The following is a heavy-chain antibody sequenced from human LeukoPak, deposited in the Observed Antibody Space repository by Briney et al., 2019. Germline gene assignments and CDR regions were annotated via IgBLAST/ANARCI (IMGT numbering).Heavy chain of an antibody. CDR1: GGYISSGGYY. J-gene: IGHJ3*02. CDR2: IYYSGST. CDR3: ARVKSSSWYSDAFDI. V-gene: IGHV4-31*03. D-gene: IGHD6-13*01. Sequence: SETLSLTCTVSGGYISSGGYYWSWIRQHPGKGLEWIGYIYYSGSTYYNPSLKSRVTISVDTSKNQFSLKLSSVTAADTAVYYCARVKSSSWYSDAFDIWGQGTMVTVSS.